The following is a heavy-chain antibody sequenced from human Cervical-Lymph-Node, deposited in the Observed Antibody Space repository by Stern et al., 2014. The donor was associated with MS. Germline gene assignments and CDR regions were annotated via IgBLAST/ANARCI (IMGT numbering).Heavy chain of an antibody. CDR2: IGVGSDNT. D-gene: IGHD3-22*01. J-gene: IGHJ3*02. CDR3: AAEPMYYSDSVGAFDI. Sequence: QMQLVQSGPEVKKPGTSVKVSCKASGFTFTSSAVQWVRQAPGQILEWIGWIGVGSDNTNYAQKFQEGVTITRDMSTSTAYMELSSLRSEDAAVYYCAAEPMYYSDSVGAFDIWGQGTMVTVSS. V-gene: IGHV1-58*01. CDR1: GFTFTSSA.